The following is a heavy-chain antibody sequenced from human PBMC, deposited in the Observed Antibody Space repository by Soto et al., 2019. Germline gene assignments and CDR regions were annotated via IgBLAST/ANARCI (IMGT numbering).Heavy chain of an antibody. V-gene: IGHV4-34*01. D-gene: IGHD3-10*01. Sequence: SETLSLTCAVYGGSFSGYYWSWIRQPPGKGLEWIGEINHSGSTNYNPSLKSRVTISVDTSKNQFSLKLSSVTAADTAVYYCARWTDFYYGSGSYYKRDYGMDVWGQGTTVTVS. CDR1: GGSFSGYY. CDR3: ARWTDFYYGSGSYYKRDYGMDV. CDR2: INHSGST. J-gene: IGHJ6*02.